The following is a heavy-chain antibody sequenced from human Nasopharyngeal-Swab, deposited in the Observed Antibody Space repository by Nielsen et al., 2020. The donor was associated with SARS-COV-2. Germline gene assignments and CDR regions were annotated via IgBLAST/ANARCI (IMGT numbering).Heavy chain of an antibody. CDR1: GFTFSSYG. V-gene: IGHV3-33*01. D-gene: IGHD3-16*01. CDR3: ARDAGGPGGGY. CDR2: IWYDGSNK. Sequence: GESLKISCAASGFTFSSYGMHWVRQAPGKGLEWVAVIWYDGSNKYYADSVKGRFTISRDNSRNTLYLQMNSLRAEDTAVYYCARDAGGPGGGYWGQGTRVTVSS. J-gene: IGHJ4*02.